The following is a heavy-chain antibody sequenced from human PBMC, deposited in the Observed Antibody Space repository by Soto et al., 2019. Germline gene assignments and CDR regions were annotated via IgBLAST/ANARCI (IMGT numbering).Heavy chain of an antibody. Sequence: QVQLQESGPGLVKPSQTLSLTCTVSGCSISSGGYYWSWILLHPGKGLEWIGYIYYSGSTHYNPSLKSRVTISVDTSKNQFSLRLSSVTAADTAVYYCARTYSSGWYGIDYWCQGTLVTVSS. CDR1: GCSISSGGYY. V-gene: IGHV4-31*02. D-gene: IGHD6-19*01. CDR2: IYYSGST. J-gene: IGHJ4*02. CDR3: ARTYSSGWYGIDY.